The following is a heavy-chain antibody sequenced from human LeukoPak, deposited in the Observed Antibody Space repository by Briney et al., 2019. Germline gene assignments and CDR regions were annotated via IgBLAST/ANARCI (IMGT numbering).Heavy chain of an antibody. J-gene: IGHJ4*02. D-gene: IGHD2-8*02. CDR2: IYTSGST. V-gene: IGHV4-61*02. CDR1: GDSISSGSYY. Sequence: SQTLSLTCTVSGDSISSGSYYWSWIRQPAGKGLEWIGRIYTSGSTNYNPSLKGRVTISVDTSKNQFSLKLSSVTAADTAVYYCATGPFSYYFDYWGQGTLVTVSS. CDR3: ATGPFSYYFDY.